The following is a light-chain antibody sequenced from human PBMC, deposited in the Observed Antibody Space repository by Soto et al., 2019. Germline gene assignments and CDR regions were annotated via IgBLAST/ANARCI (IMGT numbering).Light chain of an antibody. Sequence: EIVMTQSPATLSVSPGERATLSCRASQSVSSSYLAWYQQKPGQAPRLLIYGASTRATGIPARFSGSGSGTEFTLTISSLQSEDFAVYYCQQYNNWPYTFGQGTKLEIK. J-gene: IGKJ2*01. CDR1: QSVSSSY. V-gene: IGKV3D-15*01. CDR3: QQYNNWPYT. CDR2: GAS.